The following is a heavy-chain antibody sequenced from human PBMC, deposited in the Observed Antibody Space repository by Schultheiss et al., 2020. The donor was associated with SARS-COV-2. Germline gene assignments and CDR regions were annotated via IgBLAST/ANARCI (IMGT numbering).Heavy chain of an antibody. V-gene: IGHV1-18*04. CDR3: ARSITSRTYDFWSGPDYGMDV. CDR1: GYTFTSYG. CDR2: ISPYNGNT. D-gene: IGHD3-3*01. Sequence: ASVKVSCKASGYTFTSYGISWVRQAPGQGLEWMGWISPYNGNTNYAQKFQGRVTMTRDTSISTAYMELSRLRSDDTAVYYCARSITSRTYDFWSGPDYGMDVWGQGTTVTVSS. J-gene: IGHJ6*02.